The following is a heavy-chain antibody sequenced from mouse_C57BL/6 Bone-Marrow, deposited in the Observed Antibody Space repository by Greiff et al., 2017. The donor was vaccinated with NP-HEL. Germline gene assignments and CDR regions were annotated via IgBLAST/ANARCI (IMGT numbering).Heavy chain of an antibody. CDR1: GYTFTDYY. Sequence: EVKLQQSGPELVKPGASVKISCKASGYTFTDYYMNWVKQSHGKSLEWIGDINPNNGGTSYNQKFKGKATLTVDKSSSTAYMELRSLTSEDSAVYYCARKEGYDYDAYWYFDVWGTGTTVTVSS. CDR2: INPNNGGT. V-gene: IGHV1-26*01. J-gene: IGHJ1*03. D-gene: IGHD2-4*01. CDR3: ARKEGYDYDAYWYFDV.